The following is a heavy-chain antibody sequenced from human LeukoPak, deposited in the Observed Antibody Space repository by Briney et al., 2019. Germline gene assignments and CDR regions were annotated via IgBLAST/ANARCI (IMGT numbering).Heavy chain of an antibody. Sequence: ASVEVSCKASGYTFTDYYIHLVRQAPGQALEWMGWINPNSGDTKYPQKFQDRVTMTRDTSTTTAYMDLTRLKSEDTAVYYCARSERRLDISHYYYPMDVWGQGTTVTVSS. CDR1: GYTFTDYY. V-gene: IGHV1-2*02. CDR2: INPNSGDT. CDR3: ARSERRLDISHYYYPMDV. J-gene: IGHJ6*02. D-gene: IGHD1-1*01.